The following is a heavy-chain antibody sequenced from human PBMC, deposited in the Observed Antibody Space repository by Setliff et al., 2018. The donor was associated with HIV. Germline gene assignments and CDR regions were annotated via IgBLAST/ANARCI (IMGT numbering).Heavy chain of an antibody. J-gene: IGHJ4*02. CDR2: INAGDDNT. D-gene: IGHD6-19*01. V-gene: IGHV1-3*01. CDR1: GYTFSTNA. CDR3: ARGSCSGCYLSDY. Sequence: ASVKVSCKAFGYTFSTNAIHWVRQAPGQRLEWMGYINAGDDNTRYSEKVQGRVTITRDTSANTAYMELSSMRSEDTAVYYCARGSCSGCYLSDYWGLGTLVTVS.